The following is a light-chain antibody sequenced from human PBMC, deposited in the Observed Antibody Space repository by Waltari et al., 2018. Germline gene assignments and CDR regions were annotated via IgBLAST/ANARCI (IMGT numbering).Light chain of an antibody. CDR1: QVISTW. V-gene: IGKV1-5*03. CDR3: QQCKNSRT. Sequence: IQMTQSPSTLSASVGDRVIITCRASQVISTWLSWFQQKPGKAPKLLIYQASTLQSGVPSRFSGSKSGTEFTLTISSLQPDDFATYYCQQCKNSRTFGHGTRVEVK. CDR2: QAS. J-gene: IGKJ1*01.